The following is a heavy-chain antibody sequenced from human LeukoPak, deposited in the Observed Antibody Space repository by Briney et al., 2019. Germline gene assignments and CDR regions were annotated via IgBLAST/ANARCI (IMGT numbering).Heavy chain of an antibody. CDR3: GVAVADTGHWFDP. J-gene: IGHJ5*02. D-gene: IGHD6-19*01. V-gene: IGHV4-39*01. CDR2: VYSSGTT. CDR1: GGSFSSSDSY. Sequence: KPSETLSLTCTVSGGSFSSSDSYWGWIRQPPGKGLEWVGCVYSSGTTYYSSSLYSRVTISVDTSKKQFSLRLSSVTAADTAVYYCGVAVADTGHWFDPWGQGTLVTVSS.